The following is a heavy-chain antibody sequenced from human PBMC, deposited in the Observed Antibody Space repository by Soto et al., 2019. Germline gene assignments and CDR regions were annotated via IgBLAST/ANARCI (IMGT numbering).Heavy chain of an antibody. V-gene: IGHV1-69*13. CDR3: AGGHSSGDFDY. CDR2: IIPIFGTA. D-gene: IGHD6-19*01. Sequence: GASVKVSCKASGGTFSSYAISWVRQAPGQGLEWMGGIIPIFGTANYAQKFQGRVTITADESTSTAYMELSSLRSEDTAVYYCAGGHSSGDFDYWGQGTLVTVSS. CDR1: GGTFSSYA. J-gene: IGHJ4*02.